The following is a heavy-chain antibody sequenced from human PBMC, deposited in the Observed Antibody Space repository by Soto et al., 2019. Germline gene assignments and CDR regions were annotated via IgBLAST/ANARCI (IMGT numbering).Heavy chain of an antibody. V-gene: IGHV1-8*01. Sequence: QVQLVQSGAEVKKPGASVKVSCKTSGYTFTSYDINWVRQAAGQGLEWMGWMNPNNGNIAYAKKFQGRVTMTRDTSISTAYMELTSLRSEDTAVYYCAREFSDYAGYWGQGTLVTVS. D-gene: IGHD4-17*01. J-gene: IGHJ4*02. CDR2: MNPNNGNI. CDR3: AREFSDYAGY. CDR1: GYTFTSYD.